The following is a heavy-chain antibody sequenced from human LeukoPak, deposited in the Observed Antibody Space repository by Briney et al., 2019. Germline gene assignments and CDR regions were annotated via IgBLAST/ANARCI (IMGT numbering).Heavy chain of an antibody. CDR3: ARLDTAMVTQWFDP. CDR2: IYYSGST. Sequence: SETPSLTCTVSGGSISSSSYYWGWIRQPPGKGLEWIGSIYYSGSTYYNPSLKSRVTISVDTSKNQFSLKLSSVTAADTAVYYCARLDTAMVTQWFDPWGQGTLVTVSS. CDR1: GGSISSSSYY. V-gene: IGHV4-39*01. J-gene: IGHJ5*02. D-gene: IGHD5-18*01.